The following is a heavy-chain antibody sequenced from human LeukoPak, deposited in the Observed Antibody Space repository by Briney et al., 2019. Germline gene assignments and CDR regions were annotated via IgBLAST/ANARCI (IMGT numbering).Heavy chain of an antibody. D-gene: IGHD3-22*01. CDR1: GFTFSSYA. V-gene: IGHV3-23*01. CDR2: ISGSGGST. Sequence: PGGSLRLSCAASGFTFSSYAMSWVRLAPGKGLEWVSAISGSGGSTYYADSVKGRFTTSRDNSKNTLYLQMNSLRAEDTAVYYCAKDHGNYYDSSGYYRDRGQGTLVTVSS. J-gene: IGHJ4*02. CDR3: AKDHGNYYDSSGYYRD.